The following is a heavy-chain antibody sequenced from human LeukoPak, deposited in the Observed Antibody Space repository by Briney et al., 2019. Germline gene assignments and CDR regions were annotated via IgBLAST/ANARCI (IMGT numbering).Heavy chain of an antibody. D-gene: IGHD1-26*01. CDR1: GLILSDAW. Sequence: GGSLRLSCVASGLILSDAWMGWVRQAPGKGLEWVGRIRRKTDGETTDYAAPVKGRFSISRDDSKNTLYLQMNSLKIEDTAVYYCMGSRWATKDYWGQGSLVTVSS. CDR2: IRRKTDGETT. V-gene: IGHV3-15*01. CDR3: MGSRWATKDY. J-gene: IGHJ4*02.